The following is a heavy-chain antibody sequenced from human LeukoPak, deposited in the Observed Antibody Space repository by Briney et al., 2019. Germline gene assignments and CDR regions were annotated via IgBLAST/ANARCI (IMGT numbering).Heavy chain of an antibody. CDR2: INHSGST. Sequence: SETLSLTCAVYGGSFSGYYWSWIRQPPGKGLEWIGEINHSGSTNYNPSLKSRVTISVDTSKNQFSLKLSSVTAADTAVYYCARGSIAARLWFDPWGQGTLVTVSS. CDR1: GGSFSGYY. V-gene: IGHV4-34*01. J-gene: IGHJ5*02. CDR3: ARGSIAARLWFDP. D-gene: IGHD6-6*01.